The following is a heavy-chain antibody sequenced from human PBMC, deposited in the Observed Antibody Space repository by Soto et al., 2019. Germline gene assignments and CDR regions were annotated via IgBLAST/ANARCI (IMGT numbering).Heavy chain of an antibody. Sequence: QVQLVESGAEVKKPGASVKVSCKASGYTFTDYGISWVRQAPGQGLEWMGWISGYNGNTKYAQKFQGRVTMTTDTPTNTAYMELRSLRSDDTAVYYCARDRKYYYDSSGNYYYHYGLDVWGQGTTVTVS. CDR3: ARDRKYYYDSSGNYYYHYGLDV. CDR1: GYTFTDYG. V-gene: IGHV1-18*04. D-gene: IGHD3-22*01. J-gene: IGHJ6*02. CDR2: ISGYNGNT.